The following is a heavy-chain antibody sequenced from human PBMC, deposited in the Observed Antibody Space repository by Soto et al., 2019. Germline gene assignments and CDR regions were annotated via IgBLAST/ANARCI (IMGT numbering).Heavy chain of an antibody. CDR1: GLTFSSYW. J-gene: IGHJ6*03. CDR3: AKGIHFYYMDV. V-gene: IGHV3-74*01. CDR2: INSDGSDT. Sequence: GGSLRLSCAASGLTFSSYWMHWVRQAPGKGLIWVSHINSDGSDTSYADSVKGRFTISRDNAKNTLYLQMNSLRAEDTAVYYCAKGIHFYYMDVWGKGTTVTVSS.